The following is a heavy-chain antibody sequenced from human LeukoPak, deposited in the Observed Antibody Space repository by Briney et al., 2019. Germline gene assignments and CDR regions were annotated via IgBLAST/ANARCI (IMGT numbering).Heavy chain of an antibody. CDR2: INSDGSST. CDR3: ARLPVSGSYYTPLDY. D-gene: IGHD3-10*01. CDR1: GFTFSSYW. J-gene: IGHJ4*02. V-gene: IGHV3-74*01. Sequence: GGSLRLSCAASGFTFSSYWMHWVRQAPGKGLVWVSRINSDGSSTSYADSVKGRFTISRDNAKNTLYLQMNSLRAEDTAVYYCARLPVSGSYYTPLDYWGQGTLVTVSS.